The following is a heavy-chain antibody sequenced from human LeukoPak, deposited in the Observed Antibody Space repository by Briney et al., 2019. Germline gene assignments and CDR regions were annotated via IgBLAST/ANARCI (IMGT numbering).Heavy chain of an antibody. Sequence: SETLSLTCAVYGGSFSGDYWSWIRQPPGKGLEWIGEINHSGSTNYNPSLKSRVTISVDTSKNQFSLKLSSVTAADTAVYYCAVPYCSSTSCYPHFDYWGQGTLVTVSS. J-gene: IGHJ4*02. CDR3: AVPYCSSTSCYPHFDY. CDR1: GGSFSGDY. V-gene: IGHV4-34*01. CDR2: INHSGST. D-gene: IGHD2-2*01.